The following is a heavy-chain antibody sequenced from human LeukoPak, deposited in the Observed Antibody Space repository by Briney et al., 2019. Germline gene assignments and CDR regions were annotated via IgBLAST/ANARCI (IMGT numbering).Heavy chain of an antibody. CDR2: IYHSGST. D-gene: IGHD6-13*01. Sequence: PSGTLSLTCAVSGGSISSSNWWSWVRQPPGKGLEWIGEIYHSGSTNYNPSLKSRVTISVDKSKNQFSLKLSSVTAADTAVYYCARIKWMGYSMYYFDYWGQGTLVTVSS. CDR3: ARIKWMGYSMYYFDY. V-gene: IGHV4-4*02. CDR1: GGSISSSNW. J-gene: IGHJ4*02.